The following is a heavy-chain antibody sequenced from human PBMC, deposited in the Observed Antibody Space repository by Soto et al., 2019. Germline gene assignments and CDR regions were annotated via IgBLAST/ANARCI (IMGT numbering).Heavy chain of an antibody. CDR2: LSGSGSGS. D-gene: IGHD3-22*01. CDR3: AKAPISLDGSGYYFASFDY. CDR1: GFTFSRYA. V-gene: IGHV3-23*01. Sequence: DVQLLESGGALVQLGGSLRLSCAASGFTFSRYAMNWVRRAPGKGLEWVSTLSGSGSGSYYPDSLRGRFTISRDNSKNTLYLQMNNLRAEDTAVYYCAKAPISLDGSGYYFASFDYWGHGTRVTVSS. J-gene: IGHJ4*01.